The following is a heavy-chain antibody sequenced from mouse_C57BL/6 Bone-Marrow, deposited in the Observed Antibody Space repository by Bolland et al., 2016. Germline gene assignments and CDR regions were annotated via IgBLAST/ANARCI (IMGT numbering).Heavy chain of an antibody. D-gene: IGHD2-4*01. Sequence: THYNQKFKDKATLTVDKSSSTAYMQLSSLTSEDSAVYYCARGGITTSLDYWGQGTS. CDR3: ARGGITTSLDY. J-gene: IGHJ4*01. V-gene: IGHV1-52*01. CDR2: T.